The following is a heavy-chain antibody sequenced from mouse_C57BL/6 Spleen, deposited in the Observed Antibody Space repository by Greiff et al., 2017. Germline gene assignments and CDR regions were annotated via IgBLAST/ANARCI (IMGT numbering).Heavy chain of an antibody. CDR2: IDPETGGT. CDR3: TRRGWLPGGY. Sequence: QVQLKASGAELVRPGASVTLSCKASGYTFTDYEMHWVKQTPVHGLEWIGAIDPETGGTAYNQKFKGKAILTADKSSSTAYMELRSLTSEDSAVYYCTRRGWLPGGYWGQGTTLTVSS. J-gene: IGHJ2*01. D-gene: IGHD2-3*01. V-gene: IGHV1-15*01. CDR1: GYTFTDYE.